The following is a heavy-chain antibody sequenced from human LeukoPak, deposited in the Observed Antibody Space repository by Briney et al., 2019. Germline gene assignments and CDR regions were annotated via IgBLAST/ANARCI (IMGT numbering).Heavy chain of an antibody. Sequence: GGSLRLSCAASGFTFSSYGMHWVRQAPGKGLEWVAFIRYDGSNKYYADSVKGRFTISRDNSKNTLYLQMNSLRVEDTAVYYCARDTGLWFGELLYFDYWGQGTLVTVSS. CDR1: GFTFSSYG. D-gene: IGHD3-10*01. CDR2: IRYDGSNK. V-gene: IGHV3-30*02. CDR3: ARDTGLWFGELLYFDY. J-gene: IGHJ4*02.